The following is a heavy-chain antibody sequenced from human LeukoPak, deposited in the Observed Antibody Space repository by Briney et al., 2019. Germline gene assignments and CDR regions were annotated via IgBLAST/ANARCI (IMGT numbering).Heavy chain of an antibody. J-gene: IGHJ2*01. CDR3: AKGPRDWYFDL. V-gene: IGHV3-30*18. CDR2: ISFDGSIG. Sequence: PGGALRLSCAASGFTFSTYGMHWVRQAPGKGLEWVAVISFDGSIGYYADSVKGRFTISRDNSRNTLYLQMNSLRPEDTAVYYCAKGPRDWYFDLWGRGTLVTVSS. CDR1: GFTFSTYG.